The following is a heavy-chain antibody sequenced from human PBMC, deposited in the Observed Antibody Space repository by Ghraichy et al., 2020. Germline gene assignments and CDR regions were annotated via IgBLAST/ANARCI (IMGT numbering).Heavy chain of an antibody. CDR2: IYYSGST. Sequence: SETLSLTCTVSGGSISSSSYYWGWIRQPPGKGLEWIGSIYYSGSTYYNPSLKSRVTISVDTSKNQFSLKLSSVTAADTAVYYCARLRYYYYMDVWGKGTTVTVSS. J-gene: IGHJ6*03. CDR3: ARLRYYYYMDV. V-gene: IGHV4-39*01. CDR1: GGSISSSSYY.